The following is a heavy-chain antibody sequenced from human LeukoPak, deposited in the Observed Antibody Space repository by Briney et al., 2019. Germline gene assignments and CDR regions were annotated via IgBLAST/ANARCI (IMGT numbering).Heavy chain of an antibody. J-gene: IGHJ6*03. CDR2: IGTSSTTI. V-gene: IGHV3-48*01. CDR3: ARFAAGGSYYYYMDV. CDR1: GFTFSSYT. D-gene: IGHD6-25*01. Sequence: GGSLRLSCAASGFTFSSYTMNWVRQPPGKGLEWVSNIGTSSTTIYYADSVKGRFTISRDNAKNSLYLQMNSLRADDTAVYYCARFAAGGSYYYYMDVWGKGTTVTVS.